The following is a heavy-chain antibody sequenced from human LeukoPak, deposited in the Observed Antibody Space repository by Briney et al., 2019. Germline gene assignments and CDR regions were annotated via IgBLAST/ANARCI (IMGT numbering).Heavy chain of an antibody. V-gene: IGHV4-30-4*01. CDR3: ARHTRNHGLEV. Sequence: SETLSLTCTVSGGSISSGDYYWSWIRQPPGKGLEWIGYIYYSGSTYYNPSLKSRVTISVDTSKNQFSLKLSSVTAADTAVYYCARHTRNHGLEVWGQGTTVTVSS. CDR1: GGSISSGDYY. CDR2: IYYSGST. J-gene: IGHJ6*02. D-gene: IGHD5-18*01.